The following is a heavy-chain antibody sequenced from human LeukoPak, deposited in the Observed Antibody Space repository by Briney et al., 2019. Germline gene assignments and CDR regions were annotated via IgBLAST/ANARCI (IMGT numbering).Heavy chain of an antibody. CDR2: MNPNSGNT. D-gene: IGHD1-1*01. J-gene: IGHJ4*02. CDR1: GYTFTSYD. Sequence: GASVKVSCKASGYTFTSYDINWVRQATGQGLEWMGWMNPNSGNTGYAQKFQGRVTMTRNTSISTAYMELSSLRSEDTAVYYCAREDGWKTGVDYWGQGTLVTVSS. CDR3: AREDGWKTGVDY. V-gene: IGHV1-8*01.